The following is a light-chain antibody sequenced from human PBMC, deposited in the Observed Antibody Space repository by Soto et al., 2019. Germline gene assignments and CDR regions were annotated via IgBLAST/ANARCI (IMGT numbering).Light chain of an antibody. CDR3: QQYYSYPHT. Sequence: AIRMTQSPSSFSASTGDRVTITCRASQGISSYLAWYQQKPGKAPKLLIYAASTLQSGVPSRFSGSGSGTDFTLTISCLQSEDFANYYWQQYYSYPHTFGQGTKVEIK. J-gene: IGKJ1*01. CDR1: QGISSY. V-gene: IGKV1-8*01. CDR2: AAS.